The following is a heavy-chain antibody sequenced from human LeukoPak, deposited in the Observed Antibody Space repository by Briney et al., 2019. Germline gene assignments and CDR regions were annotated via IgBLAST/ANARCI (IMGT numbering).Heavy chain of an antibody. CDR1: GGSIGSHY. D-gene: IGHD2-2*01. Sequence: SETLSLTRSVSGGSIGSHYWSWIRQPPGKGLEWIASNYSGTTHYNPSLKSRVTMSVDTSKNQFSLKLSSVTAADTAVYYCARVDTQGVPSPWGQGILVTVSS. CDR2: NYSGTT. V-gene: IGHV4-59*04. CDR3: ARVDTQGVPSP. J-gene: IGHJ5*02.